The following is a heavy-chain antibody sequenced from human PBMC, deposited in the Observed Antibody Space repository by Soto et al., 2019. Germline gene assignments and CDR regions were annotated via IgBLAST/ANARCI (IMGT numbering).Heavy chain of an antibody. CDR2: ISAYNGNT. D-gene: IGHD1-26*01. J-gene: IGHJ6*02. Sequence: QVQLVQSGAEVKKTGASVKVSCKTSGYIFASYGISWVRQAPGQGLEWMGWISAYNGNTNYAQKLQGRVTMSTDTSTSTADMELRSLRSDDTAVYHCGRSLGLSYGMDVWGQGTTVTVSS. V-gene: IGHV1-18*01. CDR1: GYIFASYG. CDR3: GRSLGLSYGMDV.